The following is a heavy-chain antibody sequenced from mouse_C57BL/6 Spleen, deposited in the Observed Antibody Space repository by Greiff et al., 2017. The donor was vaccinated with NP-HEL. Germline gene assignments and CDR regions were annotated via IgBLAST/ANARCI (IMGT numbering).Heavy chain of an antibody. CDR1: GYAFSSSW. D-gene: IGHD1-1*01. CDR3: ARYDYYGSSYVDY. Sequence: QVQLQQSGPELVKPGASVKISCKASGYAFSSSWMNWVKQRPGKGLEWIGRIYPGDGDTNYNGKFKGKATLTADKSSSTAYMQLSSLTSEDSAVYCCARYDYYGSSYVDYWGQGTTLTVSS. CDR2: IYPGDGDT. J-gene: IGHJ2*01. V-gene: IGHV1-82*01.